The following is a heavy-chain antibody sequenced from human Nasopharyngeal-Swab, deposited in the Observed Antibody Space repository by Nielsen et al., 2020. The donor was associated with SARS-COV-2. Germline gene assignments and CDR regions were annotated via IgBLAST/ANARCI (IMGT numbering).Heavy chain of an antibody. D-gene: IGHD4-11*01. Sequence: GGSLRLSCAASGFTFSSYAMHWVRQAPGKGLEWVAFISYDGSNEYYADSVKGRFTISRDNSKNTLYLQMNSLRAEDTAVYYCARDLKGNYADSGDYWGQGTLVTVSS. CDR1: GFTFSSYA. CDR2: ISYDGSNE. J-gene: IGHJ4*02. CDR3: ARDLKGNYADSGDY. V-gene: IGHV3-30-3*01.